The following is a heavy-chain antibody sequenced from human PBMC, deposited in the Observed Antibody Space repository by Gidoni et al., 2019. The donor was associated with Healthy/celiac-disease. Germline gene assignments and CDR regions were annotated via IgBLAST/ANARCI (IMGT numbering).Heavy chain of an antibody. V-gene: IGHV3-15*01. CDR2: IKSKTDGGTT. CDR3: TPDPISAMITFGGVDGGVWFDP. Sequence: EVERVETGGGMVKPGGSLRISWSASGCTYGNTSMSWAVDAPGKGVEWVGRIKSKTDGGTTDYAAPFKGRFTISRAASKHPLHLQMNRLETEDTAVYSCTPDPISAMITFGGVDGGVWFDPLGQGTLVTVPS. D-gene: IGHD3-16*01. CDR1: GCTYGNTS. J-gene: IGHJ5*02.